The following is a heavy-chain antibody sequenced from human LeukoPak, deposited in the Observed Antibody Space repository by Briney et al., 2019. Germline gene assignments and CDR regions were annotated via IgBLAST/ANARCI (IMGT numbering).Heavy chain of an antibody. J-gene: IGHJ4*02. D-gene: IGHD5-12*01. V-gene: IGHV4-34*01. CDR3: ARGPGYSTVVYYFDY. Sequence: SETLSLTCAVYGVSFSGYYWNWIRQPPGKGLEWIGEINHSGSTNYTPSLKSRVTISVDASKNQFSLKLSSVTAADTAVYYCARGPGYSTVVYYFDYWGQGTLVTVSS. CDR1: GVSFSGYY. CDR2: INHSGST.